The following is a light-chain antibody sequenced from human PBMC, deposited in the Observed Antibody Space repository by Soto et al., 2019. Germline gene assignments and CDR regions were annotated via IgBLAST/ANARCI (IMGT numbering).Light chain of an antibody. J-gene: IGKJ2*01. CDR3: QHYHQWPSFS. CDR2: DAS. V-gene: IGKV3D-15*01. Sequence: ELVVTQSPATLSVSPGERVTLSCRTSQDVSSKLAWYQQKAGQAPSLLIYDASTRATGTPARFSGSGSGTEFTLAVSSLQSEDFAVYYCQHYHQWPSFSFGPGTKLEIK. CDR1: QDVSSK.